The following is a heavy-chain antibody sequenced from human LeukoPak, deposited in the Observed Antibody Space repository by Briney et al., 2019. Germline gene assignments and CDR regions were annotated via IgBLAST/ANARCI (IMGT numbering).Heavy chain of an antibody. V-gene: IGHV1-69*05. D-gene: IGHD1-7*01. CDR3: AREELPPYNWNYVDI. CDR2: IIPIFGTA. CDR1: GGTFSSYA. Sequence: SVKVSCKGTGGTFSSYAISWVRQAPGQGLEWMGGIIPIFGTANYAQKFQGRVTITTDESTSTAYMELSSLRSEDTAVYYCAREELPPYNWNYVDIWGQGTMVTVSS. J-gene: IGHJ3*02.